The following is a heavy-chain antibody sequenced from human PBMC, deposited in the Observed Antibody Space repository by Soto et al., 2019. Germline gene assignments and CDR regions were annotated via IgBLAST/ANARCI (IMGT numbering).Heavy chain of an antibody. CDR2: IYYSGST. Sequence: QVQLQESGPGLVKPSQTLSLTCTVSGGSISSGGYYWSWIRQQPGKGLEWIGYIYYSGSTYYNPSLKSRLTTSIDTSKNQFALKLSSVTAADTAVYYCARSSWYHFDYWGQGTLVTVSS. CDR1: GGSISSGGYY. CDR3: ARSSWYHFDY. J-gene: IGHJ4*02. V-gene: IGHV4-31*03. D-gene: IGHD6-13*01.